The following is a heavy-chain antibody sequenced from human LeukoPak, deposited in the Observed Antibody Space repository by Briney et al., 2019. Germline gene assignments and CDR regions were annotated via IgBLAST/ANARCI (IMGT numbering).Heavy chain of an antibody. Sequence: ASVKVSCKASGYTFTSYGISWVRQAPGQGLECAGWISAYNGNTNYAQKLQSRVTMTTDTSTSTAYMELRSMRYDDTAVYYCARRASVGRVRHGTMVRGVTSSDYYYYYMDVWGKGTTVTISS. CDR2: ISAYNGNT. J-gene: IGHJ6*03. V-gene: IGHV1-18*01. CDR3: ARRASVGRVRHGTMVRGVTSSDYYYYYMDV. CDR1: GYTFTSYG. D-gene: IGHD3-10*01.